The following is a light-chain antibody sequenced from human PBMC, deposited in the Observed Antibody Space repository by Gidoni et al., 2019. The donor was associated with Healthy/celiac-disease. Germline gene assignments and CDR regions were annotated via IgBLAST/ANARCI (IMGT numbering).Light chain of an antibody. Sequence: EIVWTQSPATLSLSPGDRATLSCRASQNVSSYLAWYQQNPGQAPRLLIYDASNRATGIPARFSGSGSGTDFTLTISSLEPEDFAVYYCQQRSNWPPLTFGGGTKVEIK. CDR2: DAS. J-gene: IGKJ4*01. CDR3: QQRSNWPPLT. CDR1: QNVSSY. V-gene: IGKV3-11*01.